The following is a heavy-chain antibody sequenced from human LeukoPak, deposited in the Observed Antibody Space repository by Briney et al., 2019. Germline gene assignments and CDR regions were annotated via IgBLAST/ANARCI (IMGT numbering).Heavy chain of an antibody. V-gene: IGHV1-8*03. D-gene: IGHD4-11*01. Sequence: ASVKVSCKASGYTFTSYDINWVRQATGQGLEWMGWMNPNSGNTGYAQKFQGRVTITRNTSISTAYMELSSLRSEDTAVYYCARDHSNYGWFDPWGQGTLVTVSS. CDR1: GYTFTSYD. CDR3: ARDHSNYGWFDP. CDR2: MNPNSGNT. J-gene: IGHJ5*02.